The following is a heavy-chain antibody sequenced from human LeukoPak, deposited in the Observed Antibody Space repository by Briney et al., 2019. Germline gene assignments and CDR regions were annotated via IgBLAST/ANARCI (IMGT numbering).Heavy chain of an antibody. Sequence: GGSLRLSCEASGCNFNYFAMSWVRQVPGKRLEWVSTIGDAATSASYADSVRGRFSMSRDNSKNMVYLQMDSLRADDTAVYFCSRVKYGGNSGYHFDSWGLGTLVTVSS. D-gene: IGHD4-23*01. V-gene: IGHV3-23*01. J-gene: IGHJ4*02. CDR3: SRVKYGGNSGYHFDS. CDR1: GCNFNYFA. CDR2: IGDAATSA.